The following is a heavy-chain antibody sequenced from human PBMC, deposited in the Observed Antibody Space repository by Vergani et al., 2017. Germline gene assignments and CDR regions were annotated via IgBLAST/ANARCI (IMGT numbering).Heavy chain of an antibody. D-gene: IGHD3-9*01. V-gene: IGHV1-46*03. CDR1: GYTFSNDY. J-gene: IGHJ4*02. CDR2: INPSGGLT. Sequence: QVQVVQSGAEVKKSGASVKVSCKTSGYTFSNDYMHWVRQAPGQGLEWMGIINPSGGLTNYAQKFQGRVTMTRDTSTSTVYMELSSLRSEDTAIYYCARGDYGILTGYRYWGQGTLVTVSA. CDR3: ARGDYGILTGYRY.